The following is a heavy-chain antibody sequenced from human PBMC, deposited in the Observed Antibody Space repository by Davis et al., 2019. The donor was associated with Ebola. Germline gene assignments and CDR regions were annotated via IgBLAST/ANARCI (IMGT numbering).Heavy chain of an antibody. CDR1: GGTFSSYA. V-gene: IGHV1-69*10. CDR2: IIPILGIA. Sequence: SVKVSCKASGGTFSSYAISWVRQAPGQGLEWIGGIIPILGIANYAQKFQGRVTNTADESTSTAYMELGRRRSEDTAVYYRSSGLGRGERYWYFDLWGRGTLVTVSS. CDR3: SSGLGRGERYWYFDL. D-gene: IGHD1-1*01. J-gene: IGHJ2*01.